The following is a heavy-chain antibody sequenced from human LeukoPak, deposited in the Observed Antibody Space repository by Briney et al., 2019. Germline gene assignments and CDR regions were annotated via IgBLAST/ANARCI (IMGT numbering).Heavy chain of an antibody. J-gene: IGHJ4*02. V-gene: IGHV3-30*02. Sequence: GGSLRLSCAASGFTFSRYGMHWGRQAPGKGLEWVAVIRYDGSNKYYGDSVKGRFTISRDNSKNTLYLQMNSLRGEDTAVYYCAKDPRIEAAAPDYWGQGTLVTVSS. CDR1: GFTFSRYG. D-gene: IGHD6-13*01. CDR3: AKDPRIEAAAPDY. CDR2: IRYDGSNK.